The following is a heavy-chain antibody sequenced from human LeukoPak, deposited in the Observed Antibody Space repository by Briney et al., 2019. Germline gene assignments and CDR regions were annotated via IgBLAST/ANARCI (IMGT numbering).Heavy chain of an antibody. J-gene: IGHJ4*02. D-gene: IGHD2-8*01. Sequence: SETLSLTCTVSGGSISTTSYYWGWIRQPPGKGLEWIGEINHSGSTNYNPSLKSRVTISVDTSKNQFSLKLSSVTAADTAVYYCARAFGAYCTNGVCYHFDYWGQGTLVTVSS. V-gene: IGHV4-39*07. CDR2: INHSGST. CDR1: GGSISTTSYY. CDR3: ARAFGAYCTNGVCYHFDY.